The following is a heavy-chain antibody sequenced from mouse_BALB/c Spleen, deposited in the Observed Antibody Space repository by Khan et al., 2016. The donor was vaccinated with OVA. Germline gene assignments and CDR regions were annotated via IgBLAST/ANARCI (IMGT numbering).Heavy chain of an antibody. J-gene: IGHJ4*01. Sequence: VQLLESGAELARPGASVKMSCKASGYTFTSHTMHWVKQRPGQGLEWIGYINPRSDYTQYNQKFNDKVTLTADISSSTAYMQLSSLTSEDSAVYYCARRTTEYALDYWGQGTSVTVSS. D-gene: IGHD2-14*01. CDR3: ARRTTEYALDY. CDR1: GYTFTSHT. V-gene: IGHV1-4*01. CDR2: INPRSDYT.